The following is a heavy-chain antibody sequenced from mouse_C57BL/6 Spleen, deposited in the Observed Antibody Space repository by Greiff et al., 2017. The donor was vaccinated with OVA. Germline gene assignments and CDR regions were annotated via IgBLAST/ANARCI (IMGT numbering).Heavy chain of an antibody. CDR2: IYPRDGST. D-gene: IGHD1-1*01. Sequence: VQLQQSDAELVKPGASVKISCKASGYTFTDYTIHWMKQRPEQGLEWIGYIYPRDGSTKYNEKFKGKATLTVDKSSSTAYMQLNSLTSEDSAVYFCARALCYGSSYWSFDVWGTGTTVTVSS. V-gene: IGHV1-78*01. CDR3: ARALCYGSSYWSFDV. J-gene: IGHJ1*03. CDR1: GYTFTDYT.